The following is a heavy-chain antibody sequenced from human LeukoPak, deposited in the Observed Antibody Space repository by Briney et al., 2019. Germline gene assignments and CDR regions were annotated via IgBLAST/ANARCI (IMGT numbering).Heavy chain of an antibody. CDR2: INPNSGGT. CDR1: GYTFTGYY. D-gene: IGHD3-16*01. Sequence: GASVKVSCKASGYTFTGYYMHWVRQAPGQGLEWMGWINPNSGGTNYAQKFQGRVTMTRDTSISTAYMELSRLRSDDTAVYYCARDRRILGGPENAGDFFDYWGQGSLVTVSS. V-gene: IGHV1-2*02. J-gene: IGHJ4*01. CDR3: ARDRRILGGPENAGDFFDY.